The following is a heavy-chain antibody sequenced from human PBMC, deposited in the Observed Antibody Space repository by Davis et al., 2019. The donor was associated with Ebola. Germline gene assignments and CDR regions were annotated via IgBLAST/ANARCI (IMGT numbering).Heavy chain of an antibody. V-gene: IGHV1-3*01. CDR2: INPGSGNT. CDR1: GYTFITYA. J-gene: IGHJ4*02. CDR3: ARDEFDY. Sequence: ASVKVSCKPSGYTFITYALHWVRQAPGQRPEWMGWINPGSGNTKYSQKFQGRVTITRDTSASTAYMELSSLRSEDTAVYFCARDEFDYWGQGTLVTVSS.